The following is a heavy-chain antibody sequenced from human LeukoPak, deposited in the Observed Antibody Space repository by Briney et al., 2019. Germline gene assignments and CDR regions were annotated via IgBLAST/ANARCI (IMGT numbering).Heavy chain of an antibody. V-gene: IGHV1-2*02. CDR3: ARDRYYYGSGSSY. CDR2: INPNSGGT. D-gene: IGHD3-10*01. Sequence: GASVKASCKASGYTFTGYYMHWVRLAPGQGLEWMGWINPNSGGTNYAQKFQGRVTMTRDTSISTAYMELSRLRSDDTAVYYCARDRYYYGSGSSYWGQGTLVTVSS. CDR1: GYTFTGYY. J-gene: IGHJ4*02.